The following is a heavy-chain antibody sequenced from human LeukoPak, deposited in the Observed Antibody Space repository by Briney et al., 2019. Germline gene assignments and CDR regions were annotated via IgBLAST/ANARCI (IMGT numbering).Heavy chain of an antibody. V-gene: IGHV3-23*01. CDR3: AKGPQLGSGYHPDY. J-gene: IGHJ4*02. CDR1: GFTLSSAA. D-gene: IGHD3-22*01. Sequence: GGFLRLSCSVSGFTLSSAAMTWVRQAPGKGLEWVSTITGSDDGTYYADSVKGRFTISRDYSKNTLNLQMNSLRVEDTAIYYCAKGPQLGSGYHPDYWGQGTLVTVSS. CDR2: ITGSDDGT.